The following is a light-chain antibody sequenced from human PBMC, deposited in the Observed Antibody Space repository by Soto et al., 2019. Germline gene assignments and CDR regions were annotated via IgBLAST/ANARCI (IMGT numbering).Light chain of an antibody. V-gene: IGKV1-39*01. J-gene: IGKJ4*01. CDR3: QQSHSSPLI. CDR2: TAS. Sequence: IQMTQSPSSLSASVGDRVTITCRASQSIVRNLNWYQQKPGKAPELLIYTASNLESGVPSRFSGSGSGTDFALTISSLQPEDSAVYYCQQSHSSPLIFGGGTKVEFK. CDR1: QSIVRN.